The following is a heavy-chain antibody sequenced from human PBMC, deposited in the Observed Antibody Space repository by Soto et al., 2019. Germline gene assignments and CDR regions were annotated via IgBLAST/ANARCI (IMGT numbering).Heavy chain of an antibody. CDR1: GFTFSSYS. J-gene: IGHJ4*02. D-gene: IGHD3-22*01. CDR2: ISSSSSYL. V-gene: IGHV3-21*01. CDR3: ARDSYYYDSSGYYSG. Sequence: EVQLVESGGGLVKPGGSLRLSCAASGFTFSSYSMNWVRQAPGKGLEWVSSISSSSSYLYYADSVKGRFTISRDNAKNSLYLQMNSLRAEDTAVYYCARDSYYYDSSGYYSGWGQGTLVTVSS.